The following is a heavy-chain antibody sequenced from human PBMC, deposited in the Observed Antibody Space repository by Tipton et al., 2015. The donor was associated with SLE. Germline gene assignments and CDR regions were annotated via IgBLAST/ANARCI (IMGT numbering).Heavy chain of an antibody. CDR1: GYSIRSGSYY. CDR2: IYTSGST. Sequence: TLSLTCAVSGYSIRSGSYYWSWIRQPAGKGLEWIWHIYTSGSTNYNPSLKSRVTISVDTSKNQFSLKLSSVTAADTAVYYCARQSRDFWSGSPLGYFDYWGQGTLVTVSS. J-gene: IGHJ4*02. V-gene: IGHV4-61*09. CDR3: ARQSRDFWSGSPLGYFDY. D-gene: IGHD3-3*01.